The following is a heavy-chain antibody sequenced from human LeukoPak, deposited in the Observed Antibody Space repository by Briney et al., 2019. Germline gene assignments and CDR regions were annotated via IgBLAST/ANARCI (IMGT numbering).Heavy chain of an antibody. D-gene: IGHD1-1*01. V-gene: IGHV4-59*01. Sequence: PSETLSLTCTVSGGSITNYYWSWIRQPPGKGLEYIGNIYYSGSTNYNPSLKSRVTISVDTSKNQFSLKLSSVTAADTAVYYCARWANWNHDHWGQGTLVTVSS. CDR2: IYYSGST. CDR1: GGSITNYY. CDR3: ARWANWNHDH. J-gene: IGHJ5*02.